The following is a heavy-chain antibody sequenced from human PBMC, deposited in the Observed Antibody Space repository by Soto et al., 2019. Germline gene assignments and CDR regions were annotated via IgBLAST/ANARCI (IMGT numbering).Heavy chain of an antibody. CDR2: VNPILAMS. CDR1: GDTFSFYT. V-gene: IGHV1-69*02. D-gene: IGHD3-10*01. J-gene: IGHJ4*02. Sequence: QVQLVQSGAEVKKPGSSVKVSCKASGDTFSFYTLNWVRQAPGQGFEWVGRVNPILAMSSSAHKFQGRVSMXXDXXTGTAYMELRSLRSDDTAVYYCATSYGSGSSPFDYWGQGTLVPVSS. CDR3: ATSYGSGSSPFDY.